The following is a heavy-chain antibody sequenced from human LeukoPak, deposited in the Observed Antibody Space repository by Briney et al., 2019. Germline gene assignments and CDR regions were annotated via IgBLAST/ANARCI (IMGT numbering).Heavy chain of an antibody. J-gene: IGHJ4*02. Sequence: ASVKVSCKASGYTFTGYYMHWVRQAPGQGLEWMGWISAYNGNTNYAQKFQGRVTMTTDTSTSTVYMELRSLRSDDTAVYYCASAREPVECDYWGQGTLVTVS. V-gene: IGHV1-18*04. D-gene: IGHD1-14*01. CDR3: ASAREPVECDY. CDR2: ISAYNGNT. CDR1: GYTFTGYY.